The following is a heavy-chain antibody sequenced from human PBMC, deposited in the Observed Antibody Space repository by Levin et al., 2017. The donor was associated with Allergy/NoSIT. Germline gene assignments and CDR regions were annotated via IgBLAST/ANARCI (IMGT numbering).Heavy chain of an antibody. Sequence: SETLSLTCAVYGGSFSGYYWSWIRQPPGKGLEWIGEINHSGSTNYNPSLKSRVTISVDTSKNQFSLKLSSVTAADTAVYYCVGRRLWFRELPIWGQGTMVTVSS. V-gene: IGHV4-34*01. D-gene: IGHD3-10*01. CDR2: INHSGST. CDR1: GGSFSGYY. CDR3: VGRRLWFRELPI. J-gene: IGHJ3*02.